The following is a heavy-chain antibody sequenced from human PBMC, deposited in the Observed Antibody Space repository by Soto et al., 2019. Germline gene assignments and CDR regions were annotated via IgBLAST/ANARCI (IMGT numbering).Heavy chain of an antibody. V-gene: IGHV4-30-4*01. J-gene: IGHJ6*02. CDR2: IHYSGSI. Sequence: QVQLQESGPGLVRPSQTLSLTCTVSGGSISTDHYHWTWIRQAPGKGLEWIGYIHYSGSIQFNPSLQSRVSMSVDTPKNQFSLRLSSVTAADTAVYFCAREDDGGDRDYYGLDVWGQGTTVTVSS. D-gene: IGHD2-21*02. CDR1: GGSISTDHYH. CDR3: AREDDGGDRDYYGLDV.